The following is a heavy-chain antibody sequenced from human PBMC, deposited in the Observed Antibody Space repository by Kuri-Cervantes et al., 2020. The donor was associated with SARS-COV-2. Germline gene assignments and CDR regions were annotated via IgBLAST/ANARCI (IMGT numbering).Heavy chain of an antibody. CDR1: GFTVSSNY. D-gene: IGHD3-10*01. V-gene: IGHV3-53*01. CDR2: IYSGGST. CDR3: ARVVGIRGYFDY. Sequence: GESLKISCAASGFTVSSNYMSWVRQAPGKGLGWVSVIYSGGSTYYADSVKGRFTTSRDNSKNTLYLQMNSLRAEDTAVYYCARVVGIRGYFDYWGQGTLVTDSS. J-gene: IGHJ4*02.